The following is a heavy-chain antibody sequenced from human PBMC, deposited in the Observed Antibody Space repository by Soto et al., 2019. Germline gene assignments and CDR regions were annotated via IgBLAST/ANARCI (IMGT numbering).Heavy chain of an antibody. CDR1: GGSISSSSYY. V-gene: IGHV4-39*01. Sequence: PSETLSLTCTVSGGSISSSSYYWGWIRQPPGKGLEWIGGIRYSGTPYYNPSLRSRVTMSVDTSKNQFSLRLTSVTASDTAIYYCARHGLNSGYDFDPWGQGILVTVSS. CDR3: ARHGLNSGYDFDP. J-gene: IGHJ5*02. D-gene: IGHD5-12*01. CDR2: IRYSGTP.